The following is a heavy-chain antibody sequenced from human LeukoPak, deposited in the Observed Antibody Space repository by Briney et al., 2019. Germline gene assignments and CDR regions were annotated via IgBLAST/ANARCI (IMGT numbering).Heavy chain of an antibody. D-gene: IGHD3-10*01. CDR3: ARGELLTDY. CDR2: ISYDGSNK. Sequence: PGRSLRLSCAASGFTFSSYAMHWVRQAPGKGLGWVAVISYDGSNKYYADSVKGRFTISRDNSKNTLYLQMNSLRAEDTAVYYCARGELLTDYWGQGTLVTVSS. J-gene: IGHJ4*02. V-gene: IGHV3-30*04. CDR1: GFTFSSYA.